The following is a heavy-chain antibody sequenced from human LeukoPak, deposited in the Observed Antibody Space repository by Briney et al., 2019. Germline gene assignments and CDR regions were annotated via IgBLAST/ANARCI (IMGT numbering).Heavy chain of an antibody. J-gene: IGHJ3*01. Sequence: GGSLRLSCAASGFIFNNYAMHWVRQPPGTGLEWVAVISMDGIQEYYADSVKGRFSISRDNPKNTLYLQMNSLRSEDTAVYYCAREVYSYALDALDLWGQGTMVTVSS. D-gene: IGHD5-18*01. CDR3: AREVYSYALDALDL. V-gene: IGHV3-30*04. CDR1: GFIFNNYA. CDR2: ISMDGIQE.